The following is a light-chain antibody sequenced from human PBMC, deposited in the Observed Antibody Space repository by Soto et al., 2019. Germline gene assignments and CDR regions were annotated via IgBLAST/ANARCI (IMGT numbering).Light chain of an antibody. V-gene: IGKV1-5*03. CDR3: QQYNSYSWT. CDR1: HSFNNW. CDR2: RAT. Sequence: DIQMTQSPSTLSASVGDTVTITCRASHSFNNWLAWYQQKPGGAPKFLIYRATTLERGVSSRVSGGGSGTEFTLTISSLQPDDSATYYCQQYNSYSWTFGQGTKVEIK. J-gene: IGKJ1*01.